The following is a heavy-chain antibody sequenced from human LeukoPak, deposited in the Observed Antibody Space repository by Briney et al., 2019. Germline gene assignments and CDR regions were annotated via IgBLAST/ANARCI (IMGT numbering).Heavy chain of an antibody. J-gene: IGHJ6*02. Sequence: GASVNVSCKASGYTFTGYHMHWVRQAPGQGLEWMGWINPNSGGTNYAQKFQGRVTMTRDTSISTAYMELSRLRSDDTAVYYCARGPQGSSWTYYYYGMDVWGQGTTVTVSS. CDR1: GYTFTGYH. V-gene: IGHV1-2*02. CDR2: INPNSGGT. CDR3: ARGPQGSSWTYYYYGMDV. D-gene: IGHD6-13*01.